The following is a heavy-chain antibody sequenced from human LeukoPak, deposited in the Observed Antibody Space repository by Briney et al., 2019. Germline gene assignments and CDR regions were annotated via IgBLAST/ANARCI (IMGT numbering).Heavy chain of an antibody. CDR1: GFTFSSYS. J-gene: IGHJ4*02. D-gene: IGHD3-10*01. CDR3: ARAGRYYGSGSYWF. Sequence: GGSLRLSCAASGFTFSSYSMNWVRQAPGKGLEWVSYISSSGSTIYYADSVKGRFTISRDNAKNSLYLQMNSLRAEDTAVYYCARAGRYYGSGSYWFWGQGTLVTVSS. V-gene: IGHV3-48*04. CDR2: ISSSGSTI.